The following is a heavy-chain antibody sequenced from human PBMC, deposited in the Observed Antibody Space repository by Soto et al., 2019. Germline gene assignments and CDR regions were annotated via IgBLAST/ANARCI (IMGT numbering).Heavy chain of an antibody. CDR3: AREEGIAVAGPYYYGMDV. J-gene: IGHJ6*02. V-gene: IGHV1-2*04. D-gene: IGHD6-19*01. CDR1: GYTFTGYY. Sequence: QVQLVQSGAEVKKPGASVKVSCKASGYTFTGYYMHWVRQAPGQALEWMGWINPNSVGTNYALKFQGCVTMTRDTSISTAYMELSRLRSDDTAVYYCAREEGIAVAGPYYYGMDVWGQGTTVTVYS. CDR2: INPNSVGT.